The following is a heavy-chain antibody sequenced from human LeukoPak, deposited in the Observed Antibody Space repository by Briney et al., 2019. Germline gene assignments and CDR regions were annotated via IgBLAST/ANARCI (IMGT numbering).Heavy chain of an antibody. D-gene: IGHD6-13*01. J-gene: IGHJ4*02. V-gene: IGHV4-39*01. CDR3: ARQAGVDY. CDR1: NASISSNTYY. CDR2: IYYSGST. Sequence: SETLSLTCTVSNASISSNTYYRAWIRQPPGKGLEWIGGIYYSGSTYYNPSLKSRVTISVDTSKNQFSLKLSSVTAADTAVYYCARQAGVDYWGQGTLVTVSS.